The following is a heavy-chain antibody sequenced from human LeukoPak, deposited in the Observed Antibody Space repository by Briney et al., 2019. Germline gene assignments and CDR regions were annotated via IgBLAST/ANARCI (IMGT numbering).Heavy chain of an antibody. Sequence: GGSLRLSCAAPGFTFSNYVMSWVRQAPGKGLEWVSGISGSGDSTYCADSVKGRFTISRDNSKNTLYLQMNSLRVEDTATYYCAKVRAPSGWFNSDYWGQGTLVTVSS. CDR1: GFTFSNYV. J-gene: IGHJ4*02. V-gene: IGHV3-23*01. D-gene: IGHD6-19*01. CDR2: ISGSGDST. CDR3: AKVRAPSGWFNSDY.